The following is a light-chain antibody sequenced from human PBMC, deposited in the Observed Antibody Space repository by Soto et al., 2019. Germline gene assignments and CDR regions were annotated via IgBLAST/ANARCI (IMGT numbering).Light chain of an antibody. CDR1: ETISSE. Sequence: EIVMTQSPATLSVSPGERATLSCRASETISSELAWYQHKPGQAPRLLIYAASIGATGIPARFSGSGSETEFTLTINSLQSEDFAIYYCQQHNNWPPLTFGPGTKVDIK. V-gene: IGKV3-15*01. CDR3: QQHNNWPPLT. J-gene: IGKJ3*01. CDR2: AAS.